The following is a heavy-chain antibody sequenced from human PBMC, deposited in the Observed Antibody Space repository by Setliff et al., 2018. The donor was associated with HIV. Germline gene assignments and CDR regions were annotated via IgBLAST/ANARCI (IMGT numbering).Heavy chain of an antibody. J-gene: IGHJ4*02. D-gene: IGHD3-10*01. V-gene: IGHV1-18*01. CDR2: ISGYNGKT. CDR1: GYAFTMYG. Sequence: ASVKVSCKAPGYAFTMYGITWVRQAPGQGLEWMGWISGYNGKTNYAQNFQGRVTMTTDTSTSTAYMEVRSLRYDDTAVYYCARDDPIRKEVASGLDYWGQGTLVTVSS. CDR3: ARDDPIRKEVASGLDY.